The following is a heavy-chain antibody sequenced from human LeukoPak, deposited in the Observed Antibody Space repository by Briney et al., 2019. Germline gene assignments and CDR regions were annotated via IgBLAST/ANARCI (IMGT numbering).Heavy chain of an antibody. Sequence: GGSLRLSCAASGFTVSSNYMSWVRQAPGKGLEWVGRIRSKANSYAAAYAASVKGRFTISRDDSKNTAYLQMNSLKTEDTAVYYCTTILFYWGQGTLVTVSS. CDR3: TTILFY. J-gene: IGHJ4*02. V-gene: IGHV3-73*01. CDR2: IRSKANSYAA. CDR1: GFTVSSNY. D-gene: IGHD2/OR15-2a*01.